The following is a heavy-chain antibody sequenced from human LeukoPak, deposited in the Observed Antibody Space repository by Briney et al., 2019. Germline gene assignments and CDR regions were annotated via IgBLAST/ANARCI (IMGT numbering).Heavy chain of an antibody. Sequence: SGGSLRLSCAASGFTFSSYAMSWVRQAPGKGLEWVSAISGSGGSTYYADSVKGRFTISRDNPKNTLYLQMNSLRAEDTAVYYCAKDTLLTTVIYYYYGMDVWGQGTTVTVSS. CDR3: AKDTLLTTVIYYYYGMDV. CDR2: ISGSGGST. CDR1: GFTFSSYA. J-gene: IGHJ6*02. D-gene: IGHD4-11*01. V-gene: IGHV3-23*01.